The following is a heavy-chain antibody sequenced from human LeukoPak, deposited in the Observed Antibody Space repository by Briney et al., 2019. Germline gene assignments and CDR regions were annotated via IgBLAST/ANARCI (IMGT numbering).Heavy chain of an antibody. D-gene: IGHD2-2*01. CDR1: RYTFTSYY. J-gene: IGHJ4*02. CDR3: PRGGSRTTSCSDY. Sequence: ASVKVSCKASRYTFTSYYIHWVRQAPGQGQEWMGIINPSGGSTTYATKFHGRVTMTRDTSTRTVSMYLSSLSSDPTAAPSRPRGGSRTTSCSDYWGQGTLVTASS. V-gene: IGHV1-46*03. CDR2: INPSGGST.